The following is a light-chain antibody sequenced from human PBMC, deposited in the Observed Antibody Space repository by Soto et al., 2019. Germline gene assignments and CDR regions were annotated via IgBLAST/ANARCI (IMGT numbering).Light chain of an antibody. Sequence: QSALTQPRSVSGSPGQSVPISCTGTSSDVGGYNYVSWYQQHPGKAPKLMIYDVSKRPSGVPDRFSGSKSGNTASLTISGLQAEDEADYYCCSYAGSYTFYVVFGGGTKLTVL. V-gene: IGLV2-11*01. J-gene: IGLJ2*01. CDR3: CSYAGSYTFYVV. CDR2: DVS. CDR1: SSDVGGYNY.